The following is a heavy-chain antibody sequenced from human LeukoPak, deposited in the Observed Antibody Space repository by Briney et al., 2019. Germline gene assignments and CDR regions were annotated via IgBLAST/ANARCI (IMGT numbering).Heavy chain of an antibody. D-gene: IGHD6-19*01. Sequence: GGSLRLSCAASGFTFSSYAMSWVRQAPGKGLEWVSAISGSGGSTYYADSVKGRFTISRDNSKNTLYLQMNSLRAEDTAVYYCAKDMIDSSGWYGDAFDIWGQGTMVTVSS. J-gene: IGHJ3*02. V-gene: IGHV3-23*01. CDR2: ISGSGGST. CDR1: GFTFSSYA. CDR3: AKDMIDSSGWYGDAFDI.